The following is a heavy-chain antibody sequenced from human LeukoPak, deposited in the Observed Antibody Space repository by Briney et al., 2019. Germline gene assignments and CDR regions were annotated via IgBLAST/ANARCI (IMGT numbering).Heavy chain of an antibody. Sequence: GGSLRLSCAASGFTFSSYAISWVRQAPGKGLEWVSAISGSGGSIHYADSVKGRFTMSRDNSKNTLYLQMNSLRAEDTAVYYCAKDGPYSSSWYPDYWGQGTLVTVSS. D-gene: IGHD6-13*01. CDR3: AKDGPYSSSWYPDY. J-gene: IGHJ4*02. CDR1: GFTFSSYA. CDR2: ISGSGGSI. V-gene: IGHV3-23*01.